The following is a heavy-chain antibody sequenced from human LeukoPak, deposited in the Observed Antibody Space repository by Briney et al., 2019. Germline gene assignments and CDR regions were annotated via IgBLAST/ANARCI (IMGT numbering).Heavy chain of an antibody. CDR1: GYTFTKYT. D-gene: IGHD3-16*01. CDR3: ERGNFISEVGGVSSWFDP. Sequence: ASVRVSCKASGYTFTKYTMNWVRQVPGQGLEWVGWINTNTGNPTYAQGFTGRLVFSLDTSVTTAYLQISSLKTEDTAVYYCERGNFISEVGGVSSWFDPWGQGTLVTVSS. V-gene: IGHV7-4-1*02. J-gene: IGHJ5*02. CDR2: INTNTGNP.